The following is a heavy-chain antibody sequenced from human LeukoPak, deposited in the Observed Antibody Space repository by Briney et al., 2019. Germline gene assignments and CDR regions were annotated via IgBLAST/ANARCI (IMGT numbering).Heavy chain of an antibody. CDR2: MNPNSGNT. CDR3: AREVWYYDFWSGYYHNWFDP. V-gene: IGHV1-8*03. J-gene: IGHJ5*02. D-gene: IGHD3-3*01. Sequence: ASVKVSCKASGYTFTNYDINWVRQATGQGLEWLGWMNPNSGNTGFAQKFQGRVTITRNTSISTAYMELRSLRSDDTAVYYCAREVWYYDFWSGYYHNWFDPWGQGTLVTVSS. CDR1: GYTFTNYD.